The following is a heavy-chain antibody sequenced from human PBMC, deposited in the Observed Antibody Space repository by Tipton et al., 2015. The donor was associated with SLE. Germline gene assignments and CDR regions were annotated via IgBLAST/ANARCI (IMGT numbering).Heavy chain of an antibody. CDR1: HYTFTNFA. D-gene: IGHD6-19*01. CDR2: INPDISGT. Sequence: QSGAEVKKPGASVKVSCKASHYTFTNFAINWVRQAPGQGLEWMGWINPDISGTNYAQKFQGRVTMTRDMSISTAYMELTRLTSDDTAVYYCATITTGWFHFDNWGQGTLVTVSS. V-gene: IGHV1-2*02. J-gene: IGHJ4*02. CDR3: ATITTGWFHFDN.